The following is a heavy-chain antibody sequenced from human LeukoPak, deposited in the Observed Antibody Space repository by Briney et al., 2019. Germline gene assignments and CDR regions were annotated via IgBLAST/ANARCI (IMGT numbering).Heavy chain of an antibody. Sequence: GGSLRLSCAASGFTSSSYGMHWVRQAPGKGLEWVAVISYDGSNKYYADSVKGRFTISRDNSKNTLYLQMNSLRAEDTAVYYCAKALGAVAELGYWGQGTLVTVSS. CDR2: ISYDGSNK. J-gene: IGHJ4*02. CDR1: GFTSSSYG. CDR3: AKALGAVAELGY. V-gene: IGHV3-30*18. D-gene: IGHD6-19*01.